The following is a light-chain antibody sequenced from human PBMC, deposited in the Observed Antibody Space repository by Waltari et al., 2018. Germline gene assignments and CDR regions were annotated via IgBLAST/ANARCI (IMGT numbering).Light chain of an antibody. CDR2: EVN. J-gene: IGLJ1*01. Sequence: QSALTQPPSASGSPAQSVTTSCPGTSTAVGPYTYVSWYQQHPGKAPKFMIYEVNKRPSGVPDRFSGSKSGNTASLTISGLQAEDEADYYCFSYAGSNTFVFGTGTEVTVL. V-gene: IGLV2-8*01. CDR1: STAVGPYTY. CDR3: FSYAGSNTFV.